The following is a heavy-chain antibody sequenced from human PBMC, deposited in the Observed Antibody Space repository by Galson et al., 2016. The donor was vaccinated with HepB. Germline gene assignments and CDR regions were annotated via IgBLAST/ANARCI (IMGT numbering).Heavy chain of an antibody. J-gene: IGHJ3*01. CDR2: ISSRSSTI. CDR1: RFTSSDHY. CDR3: VRGGDTVIGAAFDV. V-gene: IGHV3-11*04. Sequence: SLPLSCGGTRFTSSDHYLKCFRQAPGKGLEWISYISSRSSTIYYADSVKGRFTISSDNAKNSLFLQMNSLRAEDTAVYYCVRGGDTVIGAAFDVWGQGTMVTVSS. D-gene: IGHD5-18*01.